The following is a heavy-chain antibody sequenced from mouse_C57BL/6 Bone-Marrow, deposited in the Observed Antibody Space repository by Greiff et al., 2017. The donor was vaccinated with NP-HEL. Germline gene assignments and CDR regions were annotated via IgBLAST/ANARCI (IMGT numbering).Heavy chain of an antibody. CDR1: GFTFSDYG. V-gene: IGHV5-17*01. D-gene: IGHD1-1*01. CDR3: AGWDYYGSSYDWYFDV. CDR2: ISSGSSTI. Sequence: EVHLVESGGGLVKPGGSLKLSCAASGFTFSDYGMHWVRQAPEKGLEWVAYISSGSSTIYYADTVKGRFTISRDNAKNTLFLQMTSLRSEDTAMYYCAGWDYYGSSYDWYFDVWGTGTTVTVSS. J-gene: IGHJ1*03.